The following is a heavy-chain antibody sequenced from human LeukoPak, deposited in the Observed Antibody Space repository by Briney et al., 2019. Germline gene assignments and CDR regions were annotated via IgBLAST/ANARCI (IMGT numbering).Heavy chain of an antibody. J-gene: IGHJ4*02. D-gene: IGHD2-2*01. CDR3: AGRRVLDASFDY. CDR1: GFTVSNNY. V-gene: IGHV3-66*02. CDR2: IYSGDNT. Sequence: PGGSLRLSCAASGFTVSNNYMSWVRQAPGQGPKWVSVIYSGDNTYDVESVKGRFTISRDNSKNTLFLQMNRLRAEDTAVYYCAGRRVLDASFDYWGQGTLVTVSS.